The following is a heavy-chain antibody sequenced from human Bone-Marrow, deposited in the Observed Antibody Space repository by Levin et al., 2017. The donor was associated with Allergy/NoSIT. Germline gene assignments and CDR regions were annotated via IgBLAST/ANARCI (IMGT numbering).Heavy chain of an antibody. D-gene: IGHD6-13*01. Sequence: ASVKVSCAASGLTVSNNYMTWVRQAPEKGLEWVSVIHRGGNTYYADSVKGRFTISRDNSKNTLNLQMNSLRAEDTAVYYCARWSGSSLDYWGQGTLVTVSS. CDR2: IHRGGNT. CDR3: ARWSGSSLDY. V-gene: IGHV3-53*01. J-gene: IGHJ4*02. CDR1: GLTVSNNY.